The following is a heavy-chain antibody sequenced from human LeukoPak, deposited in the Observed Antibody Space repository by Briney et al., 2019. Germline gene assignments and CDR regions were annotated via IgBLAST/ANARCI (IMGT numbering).Heavy chain of an antibody. CDR1: GFTFNSYA. Sequence: GGSLRLSCAASGFTFNSYAMSWVRQAPGKGLEWVSAISGSGGSTYYADSVKGRFTISRDNSKNTLYLQMNSLRAEDTAVYYCARDRDRIAAADHFDYWGQGTLVTVSS. V-gene: IGHV3-23*01. J-gene: IGHJ4*02. D-gene: IGHD6-13*01. CDR2: ISGSGGST. CDR3: ARDRDRIAAADHFDY.